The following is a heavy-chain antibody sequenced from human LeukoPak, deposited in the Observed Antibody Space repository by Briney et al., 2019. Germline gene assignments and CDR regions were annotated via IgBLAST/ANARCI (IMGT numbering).Heavy chain of an antibody. CDR3: ARFSGIGATITYYYYGMDV. D-gene: IGHD5-12*01. V-gene: IGHV4-34*01. J-gene: IGHJ6*02. Sequence: SETLSLTCAVYGGSLSGYYWSWIRQPPGKGLEWIGEIDHSERTNYNPSLKSRVTISGDTSKKQFSLKVNSVTAADTAVYYCARFSGIGATITYYYYGMDVWGQGTTVTVSS. CDR2: IDHSERT. CDR1: GGSLSGYY.